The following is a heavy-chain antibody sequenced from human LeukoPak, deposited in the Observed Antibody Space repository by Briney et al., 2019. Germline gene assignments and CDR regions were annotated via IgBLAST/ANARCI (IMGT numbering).Heavy chain of an antibody. V-gene: IGHV1-8*03. CDR1: GYTFTSSD. CDR3: ARAPSPYYYDSSAYYSDY. Sequence: ASVKVSCKTSGYTFTSSDINWVRQAAGQGLEWLGWMNPYTGKTGYAQKFQGRVTFTGDTSIRTAYMEVSSLTSEDTAVYYCARAPSPYYYDSSAYYSDYWGQGTLVTVSS. D-gene: IGHD3-22*01. J-gene: IGHJ4*02. CDR2: MNPYTGKT.